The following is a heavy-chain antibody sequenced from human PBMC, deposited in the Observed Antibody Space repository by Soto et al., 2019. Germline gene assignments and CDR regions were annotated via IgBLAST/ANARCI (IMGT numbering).Heavy chain of an antibody. J-gene: IGHJ4*02. V-gene: IGHV4-30-4*01. CDR3: ARGRFVYYDFWSGYYNPHPPGDYFDY. CDR2: IYYSGST. Sequence: SETLSLTCTVSGGSISSGDYYWSWIRQPPGKGLEWIGYIYYSGSTYYNPSLKSRVTISVDTSKNQFSLKLSSVTAADTAVYYCARGRFVYYDFWSGYYNPHPPGDYFDYWGQGTLVTVSS. CDR1: GGSISSGDYY. D-gene: IGHD3-3*01.